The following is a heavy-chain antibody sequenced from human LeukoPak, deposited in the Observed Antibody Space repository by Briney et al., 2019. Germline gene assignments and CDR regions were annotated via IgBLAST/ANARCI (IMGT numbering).Heavy chain of an antibody. D-gene: IGHD2/OR15-2a*01. CDR3: ARESSRRSNKYSYYFDY. CDR2: IKQDGSEK. J-gene: IGHJ4*02. Sequence: PGGSLRLSCAASGFTFSSYWMSWVRQAPGKGLEWVANIKQDGSEKYYVDSVKGRFTISRDNAKNSLYLQMNSLRAEDTAVYYCARESSRRSNKYSYYFDYWGQGTLVTVSS. V-gene: IGHV3-7*01. CDR1: GFTFSSYW.